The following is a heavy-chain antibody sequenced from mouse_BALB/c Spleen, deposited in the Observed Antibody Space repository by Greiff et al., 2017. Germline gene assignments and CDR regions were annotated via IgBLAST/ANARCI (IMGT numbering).Heavy chain of an antibody. J-gene: IGHJ4*01. CDR3: ARGPGAMDY. CDR1: GFTFSDFY. D-gene: IGHD4-1*01. Sequence: EVKVVESGGGLVQPGGSLRLSCATSGFTFSDFYMEWVRQPPGKRLEWIAASRNKANDYTTEYSASVKGRFIVSRDTSQSILYLQMNALRAEDTAIYYCARGPGAMDYWGQGTSVTVSS. CDR2: SRNKANDYTT. V-gene: IGHV7-1*02.